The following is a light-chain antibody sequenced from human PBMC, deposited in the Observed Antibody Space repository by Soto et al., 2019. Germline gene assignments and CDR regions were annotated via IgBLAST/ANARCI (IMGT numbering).Light chain of an antibody. CDR2: AAS. Sequence: DIQMTQSPSSVSASVGDRVTITCRASQSLSTWVAWYQQKPGKAPKLLIYAASKLHTGVPSRFRGSRSGTDVTITISSLQPKDSATYYYQQDNSFTQTFGQGTKVEIK. CDR1: QSLSTW. CDR3: QQDNSFTQT. J-gene: IGKJ1*01. V-gene: IGKV1D-12*01.